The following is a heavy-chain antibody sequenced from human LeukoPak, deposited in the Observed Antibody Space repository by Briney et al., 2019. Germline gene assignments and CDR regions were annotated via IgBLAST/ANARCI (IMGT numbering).Heavy chain of an antibody. J-gene: IGHJ6*04. CDR2: ISSSGSTI. CDR1: GFTFSSYG. Sequence: GSLRLSCAASGFTFSSYGMTWVRQAPGKGLEWVSYISSSGSTIYYADSVKGRFTISRDNAKNSLYLQMNSLRAEDTAVYYCAELGITMIGGVWGKGTTVTISS. D-gene: IGHD3-10*02. CDR3: AELGITMIGGV. V-gene: IGHV3-48*04.